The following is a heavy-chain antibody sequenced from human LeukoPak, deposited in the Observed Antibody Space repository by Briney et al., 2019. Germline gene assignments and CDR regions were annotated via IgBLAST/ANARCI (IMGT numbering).Heavy chain of an antibody. Sequence: PSETLSLTCTASGGSISSYYWSWIRQPPGKGLEWIGYIYYSGSTNYNPSLKSRVTISVDTSKNQFSLKLSSVTAADTAVYYCARITHANLYYYYYYMDVWGKGTTVTVSS. V-gene: IGHV4-59*01. CDR2: IYYSGST. CDR1: GGSISSYY. CDR3: ARITHANLYYYYYYMDV. J-gene: IGHJ6*03. D-gene: IGHD3-16*01.